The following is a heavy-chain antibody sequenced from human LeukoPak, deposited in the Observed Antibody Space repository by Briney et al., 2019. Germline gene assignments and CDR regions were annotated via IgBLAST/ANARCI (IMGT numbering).Heavy chain of an antibody. D-gene: IGHD3-10*01. J-gene: IGHJ6*02. CDR1: GFTFSSYD. CDR3: ARDSRVNYGSGSPYGMDV. V-gene: IGHV3-13*01. Sequence: GGSLRLSCAASGFTFSSYDMHWVRQATGKGLEWVSAIGTAGDTYYPGSVKGRFTISRENAKNSLYLQMNSLRAGDTAVYYCARDSRVNYGSGSPYGMDVWGQGTTVTVSS. CDR2: IGTAGDT.